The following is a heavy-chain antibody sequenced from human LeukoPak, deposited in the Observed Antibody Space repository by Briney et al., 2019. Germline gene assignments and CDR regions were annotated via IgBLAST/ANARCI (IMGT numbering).Heavy chain of an antibody. J-gene: IGHJ4*02. CDR1: GFTFSSYG. CDR3: AREIAPYYFDC. V-gene: IGHV3-33*01. Sequence: PGGSLRLSCAASGFTFSSYGMHWVRQAPGKGLEWVAVIWYDGSYKYYADSVKGRFTISRDSSKNTLFLQMNSLRAEDTAVYYCAREIAPYYFDCWGQGTLVTVPS. CDR2: IWYDGSYK.